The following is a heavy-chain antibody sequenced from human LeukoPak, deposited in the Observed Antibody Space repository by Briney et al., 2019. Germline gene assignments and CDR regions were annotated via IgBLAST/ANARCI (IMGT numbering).Heavy chain of an antibody. D-gene: IGHD2-21*01. Sequence: GGSLRLSCAASGFTFSSYDMHWVRQPTGKGLEWVSRIGTAGDTNYAASVKGRFTISIENAKKSFYLQMNCLSAGDTAVYYCARGLPGEFDIWGQGTVVTVSS. CDR2: IGTAGDT. V-gene: IGHV3-13*01. CDR1: GFTFSSYD. CDR3: ARGLPGEFDI. J-gene: IGHJ3*02.